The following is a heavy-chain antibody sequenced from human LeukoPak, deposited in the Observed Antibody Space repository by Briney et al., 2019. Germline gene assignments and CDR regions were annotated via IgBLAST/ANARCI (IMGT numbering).Heavy chain of an antibody. CDR3: ARGDLNFDY. V-gene: IGHV3-11*04. Sequence: GSLRLSCAASGFTFSDYYMTWIRQPPGKGLEWLSYISSSGSTLDYADSVKGRFTISRDNAKNSVSLQMNSLRAEDTAVYYCARGDLNFDYWGQGTLVTVSS. J-gene: IGHJ4*02. CDR1: GFTFSDYY. CDR2: ISSSGSTL.